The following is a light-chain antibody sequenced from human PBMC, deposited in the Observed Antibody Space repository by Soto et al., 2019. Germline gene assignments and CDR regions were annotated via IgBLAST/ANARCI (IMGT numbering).Light chain of an antibody. CDR1: SSNIGSNS. Sequence: QSVLTQPPSASGTPGQRVTISCSGSSSNIGSNSVTWYQQLPGTAPKVLIYLSTQRPSGVPDRFSASKSGTSASLANSELQSDDEADYYCAAWADGLKGPVFGGGTKLTVL. V-gene: IGLV1-44*01. CDR2: LST. CDR3: AAWADGLKGPV. J-gene: IGLJ2*01.